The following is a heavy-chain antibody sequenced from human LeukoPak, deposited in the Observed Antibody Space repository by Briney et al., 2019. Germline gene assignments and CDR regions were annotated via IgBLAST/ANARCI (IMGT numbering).Heavy chain of an antibody. CDR2: INHSGST. Sequence: PSETLSLTCAVYGGSFSGYYWSWIRQPPGRGRKWIGEINHSGSTNYNPSLKSRVTISVDTSKNQFSLKLSSVTAADTAVYYCARGWSGWFDPWGQGTLVTVSS. J-gene: IGHJ5*02. V-gene: IGHV4-34*01. CDR3: ARGWSGWFDP. CDR1: GGSFSGYY. D-gene: IGHD3-3*01.